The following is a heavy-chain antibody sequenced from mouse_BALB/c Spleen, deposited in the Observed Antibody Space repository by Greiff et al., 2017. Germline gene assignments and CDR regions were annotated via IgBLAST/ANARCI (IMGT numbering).Heavy chain of an antibody. CDR3: ARHRVTTALYYFDY. J-gene: IGHJ2*01. D-gene: IGHD1-2*01. Sequence: EVKLMESGGGLVKPGGSLKLSCAASGFAFSSYDMSWVRQTPEKRLEWVAYISSGGGSTYYPDTVKGRFTISRDNAKNTLYLQMSSLKSEDTAMYYCARHRVTTALYYFDYWGQGTTLTVSS. CDR2: ISSGGGST. CDR1: GFAFSSYD. V-gene: IGHV5-12-1*01.